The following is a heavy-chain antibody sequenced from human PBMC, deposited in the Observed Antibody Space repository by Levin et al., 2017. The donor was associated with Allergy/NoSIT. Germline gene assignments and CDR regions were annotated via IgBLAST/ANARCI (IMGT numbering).Heavy chain of an antibody. V-gene: IGHV3-66*02. CDR1: GFTVSSNY. D-gene: IGHD3-10*01. J-gene: IGHJ4*02. Sequence: PGGSLRLSCAASGFTVSSNYMSWVRQAPGKGLEWVSVIYSGGSTYYADSVKGRFTISRDNSKNTLYLQMNSLRAEDTAVYYCASQYYYGSGSYYFDYWGQGTLVTVSS. CDR3: ASQYYYGSGSYYFDY. CDR2: IYSGGST.